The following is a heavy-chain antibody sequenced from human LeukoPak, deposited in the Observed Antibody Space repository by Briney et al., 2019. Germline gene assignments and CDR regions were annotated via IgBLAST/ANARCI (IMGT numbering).Heavy chain of an antibody. CDR2: IYPGDSDT. V-gene: IGHV5-51*01. CDR1: GFIFTSYW. CDR3: ARRGSTWNFDY. J-gene: IGHJ4*02. Sequence: GESLQISCKCSGFIFTSYWIGWVRQLPGKGLEWMGIIYPGDSDTRYSPSFQGQVTISADKSISTAYLQWSSLKASDTAMYYCARRGSTWNFDYWGQGTLVTVSS. D-gene: IGHD3-16*01.